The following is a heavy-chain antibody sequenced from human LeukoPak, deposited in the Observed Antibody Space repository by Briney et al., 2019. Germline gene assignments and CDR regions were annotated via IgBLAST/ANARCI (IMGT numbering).Heavy chain of an antibody. Sequence: PGGSLRLSCAASGFTFSSYSMNWVRQAPGKGLEWVSSISSSSSYIYYADSVKGRLTISRDNAKNSLYLQMNSLRAEDTAVYYCARKIAAAGDDYWGQGTLVTVSS. CDR1: GFTFSSYS. CDR3: ARKIAAAGDDY. D-gene: IGHD6-13*01. CDR2: ISSSSSYI. J-gene: IGHJ4*02. V-gene: IGHV3-21*01.